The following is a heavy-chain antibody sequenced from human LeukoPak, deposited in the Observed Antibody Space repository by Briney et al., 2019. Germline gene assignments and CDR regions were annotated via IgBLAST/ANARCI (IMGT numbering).Heavy chain of an antibody. CDR2: FDPEDGET. CDR1: GYTLTELS. V-gene: IGHV1-24*01. Sequence: ASVKVSCKVSGYTLTELSMHWVRQAPGKGLEWMGGFDPEDGETIYAQKFQGRVTMTEDTSTDTAYMELSSLRSEDTAVYYCARGCRPYYYDSSGPTYYYYMDVWGKGTTVTVSS. CDR3: ARGCRPYYYDSSGPTYYYYMDV. D-gene: IGHD3-22*01. J-gene: IGHJ6*03.